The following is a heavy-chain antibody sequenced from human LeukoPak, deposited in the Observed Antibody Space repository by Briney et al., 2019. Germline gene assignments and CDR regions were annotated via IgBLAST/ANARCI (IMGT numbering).Heavy chain of an antibody. CDR1: GGSFSGYY. D-gene: IGHD3-9*01. J-gene: IGHJ6*02. V-gene: IGHV4-34*01. CDR2: INHSGST. CDR3: ARGGGPLRYFDWLSQGSYYYGMDV. Sequence: SETLSLTCAVYGGSFSGYYWSWLRQPPGKGLEWIGEINHSGSTNYNPSLKSRVTISVDTSKNQFSLKLSSVTAADTAVYYCARGGGPLRYFDWLSQGSYYYGMDVWGQGTTVTVSS.